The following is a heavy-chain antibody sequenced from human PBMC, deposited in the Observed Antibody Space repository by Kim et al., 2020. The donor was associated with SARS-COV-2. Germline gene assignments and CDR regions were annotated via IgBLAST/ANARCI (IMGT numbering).Heavy chain of an antibody. CDR2: VIPNSGDT. V-gene: IGHV1-2*06. D-gene: IGHD1-26*01. CDR3: ARARYCGSYHFDS. CDR1: GYTFTDFY. J-gene: IGHJ4*02. Sequence: ASVNVSCKASGYTFTDFYVHWVRQAPGQWLEWMGRVIPNSGDTNYEQKFRCRVTMTRDTSITTSYIELDFLTSDDTAVYSCARARYCGSYHFDSWGQGTL.